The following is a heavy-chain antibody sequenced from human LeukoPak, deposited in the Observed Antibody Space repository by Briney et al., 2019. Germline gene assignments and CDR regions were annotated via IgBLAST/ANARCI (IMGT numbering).Heavy chain of an antibody. J-gene: IGHJ5*02. CDR3: ARRFTDYDFWSGFYWFDP. V-gene: IGHV5-51*01. CDR2: IYPGDSDT. CDR1: GYSFTSYW. D-gene: IGHD3-3*01. Sequence: TGESLKISCKGSGYSFTSYWIGWVRQMPGKGPEWMGIIYPGDSDTRYSPSFQGQVTISADKSISTAYLQWSSLKASDTAMYYCARRFTDYDFWSGFYWFDPWGQGTLVTVSS.